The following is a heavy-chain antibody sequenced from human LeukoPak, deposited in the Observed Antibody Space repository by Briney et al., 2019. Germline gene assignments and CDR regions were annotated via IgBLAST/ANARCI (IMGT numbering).Heavy chain of an antibody. CDR2: ISWNSDRI. D-gene: IGHD3-3*01. CDR3: AKDIYRADYDFWSGYDY. CDR1: GFTFDDYT. Sequence: RPGGSLRLSCAASGFTFDDYTMHWVRQAPGKGLEWVSGISWNSDRIGYADFVKGRFIIFRDNAKNSLYLQMNSLRAEDTALYYCAKDIYRADYDFWSGYDYWGQGTLVTVSS. J-gene: IGHJ4*02. V-gene: IGHV3-9*01.